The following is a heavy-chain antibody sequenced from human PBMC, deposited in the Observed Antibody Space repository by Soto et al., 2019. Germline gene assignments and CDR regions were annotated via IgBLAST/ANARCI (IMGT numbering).Heavy chain of an antibody. CDR1: GYTFTSYA. Sequence: QVQLVQSGAEVKKPGASVKVSCKASGYTFTSYAMHWVRQAPGQRLEWMGWINAGNGNTKYSQKVQGRVTITRDTSASTAYMELSSLRSEDTAVYYCARTMRIAVAGRVFDYWGQGTLVTVSS. CDR2: INAGNGNT. V-gene: IGHV1-3*01. CDR3: ARTMRIAVAGRVFDY. D-gene: IGHD6-19*01. J-gene: IGHJ4*02.